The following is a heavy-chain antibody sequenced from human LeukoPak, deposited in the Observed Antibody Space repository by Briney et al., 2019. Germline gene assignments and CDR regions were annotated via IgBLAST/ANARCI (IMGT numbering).Heavy chain of an antibody. CDR3: ARVRDGYKPPKLSSYYYMDV. Sequence: GGSLRLSCAASGFIIISYRMSWVRQAPGKGLEWVANIKQDGSEKYYVDSVRGRFTISRDNAKNSLYLQMSSLRAEDTAVYYCARVRDGYKPPKLSSYYYMDVWGKGTTVTISS. CDR2: IKQDGSEK. J-gene: IGHJ6*03. D-gene: IGHD5-24*01. V-gene: IGHV3-7*01. CDR1: GFIIISYR.